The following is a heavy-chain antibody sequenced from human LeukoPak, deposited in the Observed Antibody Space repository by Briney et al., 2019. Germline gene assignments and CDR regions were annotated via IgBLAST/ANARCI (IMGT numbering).Heavy chain of an antibody. D-gene: IGHD2-2*02. CDR3: ARDCSSTSCYNG. CDR1: GFTFSSYW. J-gene: IGHJ4*02. Sequence: GGSLRLSCAASGFTFSSYWVSWVRQAPGKGLEWVANIKQDGSEKYYVDSVKGRFTISRDNAKNSLYLQMNSLRAEDTAVYYCARDCSSTSCYNGWGQGTLVTVSS. V-gene: IGHV3-7*01. CDR2: IKQDGSEK.